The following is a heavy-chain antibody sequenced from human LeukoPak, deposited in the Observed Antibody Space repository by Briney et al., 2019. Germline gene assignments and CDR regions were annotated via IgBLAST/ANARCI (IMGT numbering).Heavy chain of an antibody. CDR3: ARAYYYASSAFDI. D-gene: IGHD3-22*01. CDR1: GDSISSSSSY. CDR2: ISYSGST. V-gene: IGHV4-39*01. J-gene: IGHJ3*02. Sequence: PSETLSLTCTVSGDSISSSSSYWGWIRQPPGKGLEWIGSISYSGSTYYNPSLKSRVIISVDTSKNQFSLKLSSVTAADTAAYYCARAYYYASSAFDIWGHGTMVTVSS.